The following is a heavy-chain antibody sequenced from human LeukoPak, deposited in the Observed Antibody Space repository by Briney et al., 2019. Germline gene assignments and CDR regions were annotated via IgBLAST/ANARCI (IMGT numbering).Heavy chain of an antibody. CDR2: ISSTGNTK. V-gene: IGHV3-11*01. D-gene: IGHD1-1*01. CDR3: ARERAGSHYFDY. CDR1: GFSFSDYY. Sequence: SGGALRLSCAASGFSFSDYYMTWIRQAPGKGLEWVSYISSTGNTKYDTDSVKGRFPISRDNAQPSLYLQMNSLRAEDPAVYYCARERAGSHYFDYWGQGTLVAVSS. J-gene: IGHJ4*02.